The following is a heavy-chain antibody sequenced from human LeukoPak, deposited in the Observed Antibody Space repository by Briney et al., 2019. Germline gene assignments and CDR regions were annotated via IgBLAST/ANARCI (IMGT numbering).Heavy chain of an antibody. CDR3: ARNPWFGEGMGMDV. J-gene: IGHJ6*02. CDR1: GFHFCRLR. CDR2: IKEDGSET. V-gene: IGHV3-7*01. D-gene: IGHD3-10*01. Sequence: PGGVLRLSRGASGFHFCRLRMSWVAQAAGKGLEGVANIKEDGSETHYEDSVKGRFTISRDNGKYSLYVQMNSLRAEDTAVYYCARNPWFGEGMGMDVWGQGTTVTVSS.